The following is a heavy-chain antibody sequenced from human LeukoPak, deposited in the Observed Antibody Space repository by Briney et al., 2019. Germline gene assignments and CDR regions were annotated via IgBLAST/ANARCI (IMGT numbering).Heavy chain of an antibody. D-gene: IGHD6-6*01. CDR1: GYTFTGYY. V-gene: IGHV1-2*02. J-gene: IGHJ4*02. CDR3: AREFRIAARPGYFDY. CDR2: INPNSGGT. Sequence: GASVKVSCKASGYTFTGYYMHWVRQAPGQGPEWMGWINPNSGGTNYAQKFQGRVTMTRDTSISTAYMELSRLRSDDTAVYYCAREFRIAARPGYFDYWGQGTLVTVSS.